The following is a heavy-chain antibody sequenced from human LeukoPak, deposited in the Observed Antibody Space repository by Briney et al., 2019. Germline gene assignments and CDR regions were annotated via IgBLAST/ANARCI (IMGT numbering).Heavy chain of an antibody. Sequence: SETLSLTCAVYGGSFSGYYWSWIRQPPGKGLEWIGEINHSGSTNYNPSPKSRVTISVDTSKNQFSLKLSSVTAADTAVYYCARAIFGVVLRRYYYYYMDVWGKGTTVTVSS. CDR2: INHSGST. J-gene: IGHJ6*03. V-gene: IGHV4-34*01. CDR3: ARAIFGVVLRRYYYYYMDV. CDR1: GGSFSGYY. D-gene: IGHD3-3*01.